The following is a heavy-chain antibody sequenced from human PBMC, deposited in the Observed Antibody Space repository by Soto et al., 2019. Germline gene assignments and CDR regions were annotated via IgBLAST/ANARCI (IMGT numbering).Heavy chain of an antibody. V-gene: IGHV3-11*06. CDR1: GFTFSDYY. D-gene: IGHD2-21*02. Sequence: QVQLVESGGGLVKPGGSLRLSCAASGFTFSDYYMSWIRQAPGKGLEWVSYISSSSSYTNYADSVKGRFTISRDNAKNSLYLQMNSLRAEDTAVYYCARSGVVVTAISLRNYYYYGMDVWGQGTTVTVSS. J-gene: IGHJ6*02. CDR2: ISSSSSYT. CDR3: ARSGVVVTAISLRNYYYYGMDV.